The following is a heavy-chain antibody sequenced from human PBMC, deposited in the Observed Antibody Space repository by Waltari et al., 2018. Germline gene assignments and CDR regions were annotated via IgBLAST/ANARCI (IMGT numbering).Heavy chain of an antibody. D-gene: IGHD4-4*01. J-gene: IGHJ4*02. CDR3: ARAATVTAFDY. V-gene: IGHV1-46*01. CDR2: INPSGGST. Sequence: QVQLVQSGAEVKKPGASVKVSCKASGYTFTSYYMHWVRQAPGQGLEWMGIINPSGGSTSDAQKFQGRVTMTRDTSTSTVYMELSSLRSEDTAVYYCARAATVTAFDYWGQGTLVTVSS. CDR1: GYTFTSYY.